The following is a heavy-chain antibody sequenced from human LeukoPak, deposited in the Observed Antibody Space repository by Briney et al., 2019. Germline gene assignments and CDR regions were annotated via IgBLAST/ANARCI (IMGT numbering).Heavy chain of an antibody. CDR2: ISYDGSNK. Sequence: GGSLRLSCAASGFTFSSYGMPWVRQAPGKGLEWVAVISYDGSNKYYADSVKGRFTISRDNSKNTLYLQMNSLRAEDTAVYYCARDTSTWAAAGTFDYWGQGTLVTVSS. D-gene: IGHD6-13*01. CDR3: ARDTSTWAAAGTFDY. J-gene: IGHJ4*02. V-gene: IGHV3-30*19. CDR1: GFTFSSYG.